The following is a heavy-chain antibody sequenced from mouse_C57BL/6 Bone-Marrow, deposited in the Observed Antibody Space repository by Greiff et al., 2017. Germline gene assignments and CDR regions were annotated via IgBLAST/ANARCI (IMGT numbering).Heavy chain of an antibody. CDR2: IDPSDSET. Sequence: QVQLQQSGAELVRPGSSVKLSCKASGYTFTSYWMHWVKQRPIQGLEWIGNIDPSDSETHYNQKFKDKATLTVDKSSSTAYMQLSSLTSEDSAVYYCARDDGNWVFDYWGQGTTLTVSS. D-gene: IGHD4-1*01. V-gene: IGHV1-52*01. CDR3: ARDDGNWVFDY. CDR1: GYTFTSYW. J-gene: IGHJ2*01.